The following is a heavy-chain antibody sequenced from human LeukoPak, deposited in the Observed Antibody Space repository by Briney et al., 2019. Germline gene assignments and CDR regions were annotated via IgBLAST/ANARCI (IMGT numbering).Heavy chain of an antibody. V-gene: IGHV3-9*01. CDR3: AKAHCGGDCYSDY. CDR2: ISWNSGSI. Sequence: GGSLRLSCAASGFTFDDYAMHWVRQAPGKGLEWVSGISWNSGSIGYADSVKGRFTISRDNAKNSLYLQMNSLRAEDTALYYCAKAHCGGDCYSDYWGQGTLVTVSS. D-gene: IGHD2-21*02. CDR1: GFTFDDYA. J-gene: IGHJ4*02.